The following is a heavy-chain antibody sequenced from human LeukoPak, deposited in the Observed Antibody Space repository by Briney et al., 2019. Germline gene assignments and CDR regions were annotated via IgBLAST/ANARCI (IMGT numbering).Heavy chain of an antibody. CDR1: GGSFSRGDYS. D-gene: IGHD5-12*01. CDR2: TDNSGSA. CDR3: ARSAGGYDFDS. V-gene: IGHV4-30-4*01. Sequence: SETLSLTCTVSGGSFSRGDYSWSWIRHPPGKGLEWIRDTDNSGSAYYNPSLKSRVTISVDTSKTQFSLQLSSVTAADTAVFYCARSAGGYDFDSWGQGTLVTVSS. J-gene: IGHJ4*02.